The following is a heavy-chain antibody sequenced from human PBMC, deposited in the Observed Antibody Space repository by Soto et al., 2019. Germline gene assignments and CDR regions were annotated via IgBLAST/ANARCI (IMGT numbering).Heavy chain of an antibody. V-gene: IGHV4-4*07. CDR1: GGSISSYY. CDR2: IYTSGST. D-gene: IGHD2-2*01. CDR3: ARDRGEIVVVPAAIANDFRSGYLQASYGMDV. J-gene: IGHJ6*02. Sequence: PSETLSLTCTVSGGSISSYYWSWIRQPAGKGLEWIGRIYTSGSTNYNPSLKSRVTMSVDTSKNQFSLKLSSVTAADTAVYYCARDRGEIVVVPAAIANDFRSGYLQASYGMDVWGQGTTVTVSS.